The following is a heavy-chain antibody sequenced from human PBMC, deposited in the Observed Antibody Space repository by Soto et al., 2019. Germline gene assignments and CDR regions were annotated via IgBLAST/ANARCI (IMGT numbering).Heavy chain of an antibody. CDR2: ITGGGTST. D-gene: IGHD5-12*01. Sequence: PWGSLRLCCAAWGFDFCGYAMSWVRQAPGKGLQWVSVITGGGTSTYYAASVKGRFSIARDTSSNTLVLHMSSLRAEDTALYYCAKHQYSFAHYIDHWGQGTQVTVS. J-gene: IGHJ4*02. CDR3: AKHQYSFAHYIDH. CDR1: GFDFCGYA. V-gene: IGHV3-23*01.